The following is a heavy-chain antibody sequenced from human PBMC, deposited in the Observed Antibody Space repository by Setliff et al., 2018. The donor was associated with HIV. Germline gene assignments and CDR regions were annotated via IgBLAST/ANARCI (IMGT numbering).Heavy chain of an antibody. CDR2: IYHSGTT. V-gene: IGHV4-38-2*01. D-gene: IGHD1-26*01. CDR1: GYSISSGHY. J-gene: IGHJ6*03. CDR3: ARGQDLGATWTGYYYYYMDV. Sequence: SETLSLTCAVSGYSISSGHYWGWIRQPPGKGLEWIGSIYHSGTTYDTPSLKSRVTISVDTSKNQFSLKLTSVTAADTAVYYCARGQDLGATWTGYYYYYMDVWGKGTTVTVSS.